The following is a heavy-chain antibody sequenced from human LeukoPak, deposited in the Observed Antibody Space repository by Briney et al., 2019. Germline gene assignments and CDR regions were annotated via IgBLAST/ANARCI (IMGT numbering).Heavy chain of an antibody. CDR1: GYTFTGYF. CDR3: TTNAAALDY. D-gene: IGHD6-13*01. J-gene: IGHJ4*02. Sequence: ASVKVSCKASGYTFTGYFMHWVRQAPGQGLEWMGWFKPSNGDTNYAQKFQGRVTMTRDTSINTAYMELSRLTSDDTAVYYCTTNAAALDYWGQGTLVTVSS. V-gene: IGHV1-2*02. CDR2: FKPSNGDT.